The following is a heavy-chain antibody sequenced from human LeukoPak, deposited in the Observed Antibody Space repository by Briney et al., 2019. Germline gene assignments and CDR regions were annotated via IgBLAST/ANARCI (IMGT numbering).Heavy chain of an antibody. CDR3: ARDLAAAGLDY. V-gene: IGHV3-21*01. J-gene: IGHJ4*02. CDR1: GFTFSSYS. Sequence: GGSLRLSCAASGFTFSSYSMNWVRQAPGKGLEWVSSISSSSSYIYYADSVKGRFTISRDNAKNSQYLQMNSLRAEDTAVYYCARDLAAAGLDYWGQGTLVTVSS. D-gene: IGHD6-13*01. CDR2: ISSSSSYI.